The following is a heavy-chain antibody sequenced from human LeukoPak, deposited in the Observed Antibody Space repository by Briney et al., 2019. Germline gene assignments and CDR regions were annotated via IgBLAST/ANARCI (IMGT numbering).Heavy chain of an antibody. J-gene: IGHJ4*02. CDR2: ISGGGDST. D-gene: IGHD6-19*01. V-gene: IGHV3-23*01. CDR3: AKDRAVAGISAATD. CDR1: GFTFSTYA. Sequence: PGESLRLSWAASGFTFSTYAMSWVRQAPGKGMEWVSSISGGGDSTHYEDSVKGRFSISRDNSKNTLYLQINSLRAEDTATYHCAKDRAVAGISAATDWGQGTLVTVSS.